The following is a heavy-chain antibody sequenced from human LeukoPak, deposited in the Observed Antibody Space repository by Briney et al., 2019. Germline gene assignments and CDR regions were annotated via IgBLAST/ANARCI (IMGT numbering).Heavy chain of an antibody. D-gene: IGHD7-27*01. CDR2: MYNSGTS. V-gene: IGHV4-4*02. CDR1: GASITSHPW. J-gene: IGHJ4*02. CDR3: ARGGNWDFDY. Sequence: PSETLSLTCAVSGASITSHPWNWVRQPPGKGLEWIGEMYNSGTSTFKPSLRSRCIIFVDESKNHFFLELNSVTAADTAVYYCARGGNWDFDYWGQGVLVIVSS.